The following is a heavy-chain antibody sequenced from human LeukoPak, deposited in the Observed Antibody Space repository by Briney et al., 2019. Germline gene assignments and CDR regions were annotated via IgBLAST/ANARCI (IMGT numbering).Heavy chain of an antibody. CDR2: INPNSGGT. V-gene: IGHV1-2*02. Sequence: ASVKVSCKASGYTFTGYYMHWVRQAPGQGLEWMGWINPNSGGTNYAQKFQGRVTMTRDTSISTAYMELSRLRSDDTAVYYCARPSSGGAAGASDIWGQGTMVTVSS. CDR3: ARPSSGGAAGASDI. D-gene: IGHD3-22*01. J-gene: IGHJ3*02. CDR1: GYTFTGYY.